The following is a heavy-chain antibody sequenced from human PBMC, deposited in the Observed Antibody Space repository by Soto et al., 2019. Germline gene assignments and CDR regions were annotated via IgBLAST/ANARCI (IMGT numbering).Heavy chain of an antibody. V-gene: IGHV1-2*04. D-gene: IGHD2-2*01. J-gene: IGHJ4*02. CDR1: GYTFTSYG. Sequence: ASVKVSCKASGYTFTSYGISWVRQAPGQGLEWMGWINPNSGGTNYAQKFQGWVTMTRDTSISTAYMELSRLRSDDTAVYYCARAHCSSTSCPYKYYFDYWGQGTLVTVSS. CDR3: ARAHCSSTSCPYKYYFDY. CDR2: INPNSGGT.